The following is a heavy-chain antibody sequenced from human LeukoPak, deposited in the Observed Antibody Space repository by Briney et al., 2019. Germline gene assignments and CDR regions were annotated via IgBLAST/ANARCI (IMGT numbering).Heavy chain of an antibody. Sequence: WASVKVSCKASGYTFTAQYMHWVRQAPGQGLEWMGWINPNNGDTKYAQSFLGRVTMTRDTSTTTAYMELSSLRSDDTAVYFCASYPRSIPTPPFDYWGQGTLVTVSS. CDR3: ASYPRSIPTPPFDY. V-gene: IGHV1-2*02. J-gene: IGHJ4*02. CDR1: GYTFTAQY. CDR2: INPNNGDT. D-gene: IGHD2-21*01.